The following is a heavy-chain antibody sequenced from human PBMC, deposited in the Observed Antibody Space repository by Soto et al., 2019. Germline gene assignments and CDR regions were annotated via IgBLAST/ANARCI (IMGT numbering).Heavy chain of an antibody. CDR1: GGSFSGYY. CDR2: INHSGST. J-gene: IGHJ6*02. V-gene: IGHV4-34*01. CDR3: ARGGHSSGWYYYYYGMDV. D-gene: IGHD6-19*01. Sequence: SETLSLTCAVYGGSFSGYYWSWIRQPPGKGLEWIGEINHSGSTNYNPSLKSRVTISVDTSKNQFSLKLSSVTAADTAVYYCARGGHSSGWYYYYYGMDVWGQGTTVTVSS.